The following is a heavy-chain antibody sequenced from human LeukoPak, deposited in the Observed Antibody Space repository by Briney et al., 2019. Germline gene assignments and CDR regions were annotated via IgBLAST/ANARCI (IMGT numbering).Heavy chain of an antibody. J-gene: IGHJ5*02. CDR2: IYYSGSA. V-gene: IGHV4-59*11. D-gene: IGHD3-10*01. CDR1: GDSMNNHY. Sequence: SETLSLTCTVSGDSMNNHYWNWIRQPPGKGLEWIGYIYYSGSANCNPSLKSRVTISVDTSKNQFTLKLSSVTAADTAVYYCARDAVFGTFDPWGQGTLVTVSS. CDR3: ARDAVFGTFDP.